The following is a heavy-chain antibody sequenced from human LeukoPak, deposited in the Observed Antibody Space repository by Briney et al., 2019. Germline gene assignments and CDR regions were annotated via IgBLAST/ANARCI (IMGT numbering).Heavy chain of an antibody. Sequence: SGPTLVKPTQTLTLTCTFSGFSLSTSGVGVGWIRQPPGKALEWLALLYWNDDERYSPSLKSRLTITKDTSKNQVVLTMTNMDPVDTATYYCARSFFGYCDSSSCLNWFDPWGQGTLVTVSS. CDR3: ARSFFGYCDSSSCLNWFDP. CDR1: GFSLSTSGVG. D-gene: IGHD2-2*01. CDR2: LYWNDDE. J-gene: IGHJ5*02. V-gene: IGHV2-5*01.